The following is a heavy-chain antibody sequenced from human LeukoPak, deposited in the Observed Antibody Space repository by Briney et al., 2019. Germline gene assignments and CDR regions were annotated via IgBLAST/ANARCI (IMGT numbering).Heavy chain of an antibody. CDR3: ARVYRDDFWSGFSTHFDC. D-gene: IGHD3-3*01. CDR1: GGSISNYY. Sequence: PSETLSLTCTVSGGSISNYYWSWIRQPPGKGLEWIGYTNYSGSATYNPFLKSRLTMSVDTSKNQFSLKLTSVTAADTAVYYCARVYRDDFWSGFSTHFDCWGQGTLVTVSS. CDR2: TNYSGSA. V-gene: IGHV4-59*01. J-gene: IGHJ4*02.